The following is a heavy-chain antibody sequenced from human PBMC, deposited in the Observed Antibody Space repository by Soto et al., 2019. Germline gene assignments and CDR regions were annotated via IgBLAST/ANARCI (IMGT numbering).Heavy chain of an antibody. J-gene: IGHJ5*02. CDR1: GFTFSNSA. D-gene: IGHD2-8*02. Sequence: PGGSLRLSCAASGFTFSNSAMTWVRQAPGKGLEWVSSLDGSGLTTYYADSVKGRFTVSRDNSKNTLYLQMSSLRAEDTAVYYCAKAPTWWKWFDPWGQGPLATVS. CDR2: LDGSGLTT. CDR3: AKAPTWWKWFDP. V-gene: IGHV3-23*01.